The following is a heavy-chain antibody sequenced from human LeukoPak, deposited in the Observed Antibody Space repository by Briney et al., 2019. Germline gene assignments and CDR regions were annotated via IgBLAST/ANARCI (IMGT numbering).Heavy chain of an antibody. V-gene: IGHV3-23*01. J-gene: IGHJ4*02. CDR3: ARDAGDRGGFDY. CDR2: ISGSGSAT. Sequence: PGGSLRLSCVASGFTFNHYAINWVRQAPEKGLEWVSAISGSGSATYYADSVKGRFTISRDNSKNTLYLQMNSLRAEDTAVYYCARDAGDRGGFDYWGQGTLVTVSS. D-gene: IGHD7-27*01. CDR1: GFTFNHYA.